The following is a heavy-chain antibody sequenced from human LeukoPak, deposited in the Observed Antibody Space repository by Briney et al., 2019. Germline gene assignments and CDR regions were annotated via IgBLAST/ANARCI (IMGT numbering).Heavy chain of an antibody. CDR3: AKDPGVVVTEVGWFDP. CDR2: ISGSGGST. V-gene: IGHV3-23*01. CDR1: GFTFSSYA. Sequence: PGGSLRLSCAASGFTFSSYAMSWVRQAPGKGLEWVSAISGSGGSTYYADSVKGRFTISRDNSKNTLYLQMNSLRAEDTAVYYCAKDPGVVVTEVGWFDPWGQGTLVTVCS. J-gene: IGHJ5*02. D-gene: IGHD2-21*02.